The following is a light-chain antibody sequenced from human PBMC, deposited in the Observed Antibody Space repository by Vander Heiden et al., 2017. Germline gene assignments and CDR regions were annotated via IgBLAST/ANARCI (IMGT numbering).Light chain of an antibody. CDR1: KLGDRF. V-gene: IGLV3-1*01. Sequence: SFDLTQPPSVSVSPGQTAKITCSGDKLGDRFVCWYQQKPGQSPGLVIYQDAKRPSGIPERYSGSNSGNTATLTISGTQAMDEADYYCQAWDSTTAVFGGGTKVTVL. CDR2: QDA. CDR3: QAWDSTTAV. J-gene: IGLJ3*02.